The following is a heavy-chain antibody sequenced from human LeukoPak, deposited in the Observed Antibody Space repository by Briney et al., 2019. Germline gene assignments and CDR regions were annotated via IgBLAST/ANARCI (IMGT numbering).Heavy chain of an antibody. CDR3: ARDIPYSSPPEGDAFDI. D-gene: IGHD6-13*01. J-gene: IGHJ3*02. CDR1: GFTFSSYA. CDR2: ISYDGSNK. Sequence: GRSLRLSCAASGFTFSSYAMHWVRQAPGKGLEWVAVISYDGSNKYYADSVKGRFTISRDNSKNTLYLQMNSLRAEDTAVYYCARDIPYSSPPEGDAFDIWGQGTMVTVSS. V-gene: IGHV3-30-3*01.